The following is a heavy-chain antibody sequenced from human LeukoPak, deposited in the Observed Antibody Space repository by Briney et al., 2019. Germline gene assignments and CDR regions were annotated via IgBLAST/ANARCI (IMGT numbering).Heavy chain of an antibody. CDR1: GGSFSGYY. CDR2: INHSGST. V-gene: IGHV4-34*01. Sequence: PSETLSLTCAVYGGSFSGYYWSWIRQPPGKGLEWIGEINHSGSTNYNPSLKSRVTISVDTSKNQFSLKLSSVTAADTAVYYCARASQQWPEKSFDYWGQGTLVTVSS. J-gene: IGHJ4*02. CDR3: ARASQQWPEKSFDY. D-gene: IGHD6-19*01.